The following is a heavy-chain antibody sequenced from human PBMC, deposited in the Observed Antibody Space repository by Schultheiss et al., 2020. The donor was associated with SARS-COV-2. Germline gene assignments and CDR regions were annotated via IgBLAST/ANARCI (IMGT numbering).Heavy chain of an antibody. Sequence: GGSLRLSCAVSELVFSRSGLHWVRQAPGKGLEWVAAISYDGINKYYADSARGRFTISRDNSKNTLYLQMNSLRAEDTAVYYCARDRMYYYDSSGVDYWGQGTLVTVSS. CDR3: ARDRMYYYDSSGVDY. V-gene: IGHV3-30*03. D-gene: IGHD3-22*01. CDR2: ISYDGINK. J-gene: IGHJ4*02. CDR1: ELVFSRSG.